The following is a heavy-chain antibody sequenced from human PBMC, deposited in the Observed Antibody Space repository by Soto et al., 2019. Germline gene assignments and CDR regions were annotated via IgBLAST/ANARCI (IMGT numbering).Heavy chain of an antibody. J-gene: IGHJ4*02. CDR3: AKSPIKNMAARRDLGLFDY. D-gene: IGHD6-6*01. CDR2: IYYSGST. V-gene: IGHV4-31*03. Sequence: PSETLSLTCTVSGGSISSGGYYWSWIRQHPGKGLEWIGYIYYSGSTYYNPSLKSRVTISVDNSKNTLYLHMSSLRAEDTAVYFCAKSPIKNMAARRDLGLFDYWGQGTLVTVSS. CDR1: GGSISSGGYY.